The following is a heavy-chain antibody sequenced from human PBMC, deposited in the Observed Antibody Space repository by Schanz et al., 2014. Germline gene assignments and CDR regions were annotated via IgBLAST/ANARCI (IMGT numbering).Heavy chain of an antibody. Sequence: EVQLVESGGGLIHPGGSLRLSCAVSGFTVNTNYMTWVRQAPGKGLECVSILYIRSTYYADSVKGRFTISRDNSKNTLSLQMNSLRAEDTAVYYCARDLAGGGNDVWGQGTLVTVSS. CDR2: LYIRST. D-gene: IGHD2-15*01. CDR1: GFTVNTNY. J-gene: IGHJ4*02. V-gene: IGHV3-66*03. CDR3: ARDLAGGGNDV.